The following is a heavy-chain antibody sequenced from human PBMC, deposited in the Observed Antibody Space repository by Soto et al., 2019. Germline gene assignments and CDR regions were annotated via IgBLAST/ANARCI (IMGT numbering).Heavy chain of an antibody. V-gene: IGHV3-7*01. J-gene: IGHJ5*02. CDR3: ARPYSITIFGVVNNWFDP. CDR1: GFTLSSYW. CDR2: IKQDGSEK. D-gene: IGHD3-3*01. Sequence: GGSLRLSCAASGFTLSSYWMSWVRQAPGKGLEWVANIKQDGSEKYYVDSVKGRFTISRDNAKNSLYLQMNSLRAEDTAVYYCARPYSITIFGVVNNWFDPWGQGTLVTVSS.